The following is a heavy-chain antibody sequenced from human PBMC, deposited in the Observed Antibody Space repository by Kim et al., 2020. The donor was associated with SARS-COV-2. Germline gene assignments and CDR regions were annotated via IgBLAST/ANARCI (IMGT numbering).Heavy chain of an antibody. CDR2: IYSGGTT. J-gene: IGHJ6*02. V-gene: IGHV3-53*01. Sequence: GGSLRLSCAASGFTVSSNYMSWVRQAPGKGLEWVSVIYSGGTTSYADSVMGRFIITSENSTNTLLFQMNSLRAEDTAADYCARDLEDDGMDVWGQGTTVT. CDR1: GFTVSSNY. CDR3: ARDLEDDGMDV.